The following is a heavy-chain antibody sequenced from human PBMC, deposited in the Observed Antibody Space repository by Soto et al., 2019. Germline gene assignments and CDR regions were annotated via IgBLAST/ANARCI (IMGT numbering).Heavy chain of an antibody. D-gene: IGHD2-21*02. CDR1: GFTFSSYW. J-gene: IGHJ6*02. V-gene: IGHV3-74*01. CDR3: ARDPNIVVVTAIPLGYYGMDV. Sequence: EVQLVESGGGLVQPGGSLRLSCAASGFTFSSYWMHWVRQAPGKGLVWVSRINSDGSSTSYADSVKGRFTISRDNAKNMLYLQMNSLRAEDTAVYYCARDPNIVVVTAIPLGYYGMDVWGQGTTVTVSS. CDR2: INSDGSST.